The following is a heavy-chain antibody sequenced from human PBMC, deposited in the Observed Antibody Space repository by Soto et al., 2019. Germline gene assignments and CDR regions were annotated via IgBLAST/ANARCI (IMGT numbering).Heavy chain of an antibody. CDR3: AREWERHFDY. D-gene: IGHD1-26*01. CDR2: ISYNGRNK. CDR1: GFTFSSYA. J-gene: IGHJ4*02. Sequence: QVQLVESGGGVVQPGRSLRLSCAASGFTFSSYAMHWVRQAPGKGLEWVAVISYNGRNKYYTDSVKGRLTISRDNSKNTLYLQMNSLRAEDTAVYYCAREWERHFDYWGQGTLVTVSS. V-gene: IGHV3-30*04.